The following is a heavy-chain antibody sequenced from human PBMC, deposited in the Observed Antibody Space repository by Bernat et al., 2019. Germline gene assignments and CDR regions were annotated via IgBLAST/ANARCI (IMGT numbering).Heavy chain of an antibody. Sequence: QVQLQESGPGLVKPSETLSLTCTVSGGSISSYYWSWIRQPPGKGLEWIGYIYYSGSTNYNPSLKSRVTISVDTSKNQFSLKLSSVTAADTAVYYCARVQFVVVPAALAWFDPWGQGTLVTVSS. CDR3: ARVQFVVVPAALAWFDP. CDR1: GGSISSYY. CDR2: IYYSGST. J-gene: IGHJ5*02. D-gene: IGHD2-2*01. V-gene: IGHV4-59*01.